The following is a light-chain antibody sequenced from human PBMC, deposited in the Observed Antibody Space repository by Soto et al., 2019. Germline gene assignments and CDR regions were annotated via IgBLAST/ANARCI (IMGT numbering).Light chain of an antibody. J-gene: IGKJ1*01. CDR1: RNIERW. CDR2: NAS. CDR3: QHCDTSWP. V-gene: IGKV1-5*01. Sequence: DIQMTQSPSTLSASVGDRVTITCRASRNIERWLAWYQQKPGKPPKLLILNASTLGSGVPSRFSGSGSRTEFTLTISGLQPDDFATYYCQHCDTSWPFGQGTKVDIK.